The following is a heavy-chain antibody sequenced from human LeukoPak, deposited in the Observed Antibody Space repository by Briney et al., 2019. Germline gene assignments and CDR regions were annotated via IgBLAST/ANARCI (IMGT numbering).Heavy chain of an antibody. CDR2: ISGSGGST. CDR1: GFSFSTYN. D-gene: IGHD2-15*01. CDR3: AKEGVVVVAATLTYYFDY. J-gene: IGHJ4*02. V-gene: IGHV3-23*01. Sequence: GRSLRLSCAASGFSFSTYNMHWVRQAPGKGLEWVSAISGSGGSTYYADSVKGRFTISRDNSKNTLYLQMNSLRAEDTAVYYCAKEGVVVVAATLTYYFDYWGQGTLVTVSS.